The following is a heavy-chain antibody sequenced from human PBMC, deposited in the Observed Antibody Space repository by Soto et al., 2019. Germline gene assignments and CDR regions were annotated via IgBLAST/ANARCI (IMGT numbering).Heavy chain of an antibody. CDR1: GGSISSSSYY. CDR2: IYYSGST. CDR3: ARPGGSYAVPHFDY. D-gene: IGHD1-26*01. Sequence: SETLSLACTVSGGSISSSSYYWGWIRQPPGKGLEWIGNIYYSGSTYYNPSLKSRVTISVDTSKNQFSLKLSSVTAAGTAVYYCARPGGSYAVPHFDYWGQGTLVTVSS. V-gene: IGHV4-39*01. J-gene: IGHJ4*02.